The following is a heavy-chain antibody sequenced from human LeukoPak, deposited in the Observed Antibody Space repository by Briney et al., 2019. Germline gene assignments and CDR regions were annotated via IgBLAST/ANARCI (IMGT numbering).Heavy chain of an antibody. CDR1: GGSISSSSYY. CDR3: ARSASYYYGSGSYYPFDY. V-gene: IGHV4-39*07. CDR2: IYYNGST. Sequence: PSETLSLTCTVSGGSISSSSYYWGWIRQPPGKGLEWIGSIYYNGSTYYNPSLKSRVTISVDTSKNQFSLKLSSVTAADSAVYYCARSASYYYGSGSYYPFDYWGQGTLVTVSS. J-gene: IGHJ4*02. D-gene: IGHD3-10*01.